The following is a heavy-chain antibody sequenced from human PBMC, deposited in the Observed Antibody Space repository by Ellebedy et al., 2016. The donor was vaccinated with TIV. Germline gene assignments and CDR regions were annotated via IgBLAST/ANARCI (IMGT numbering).Heavy chain of an antibody. CDR1: GYTFTSYA. CDR2: INAGNSNT. CDR3: ARVGRYCSGGTCYGFSDY. Sequence: ASVKVSCKASGYTFTSYAMHWVRQAPGQRLEWMGWINAGNSNTKYSQKFQGRVSITRDTSASTAYMELSSLRSEDTAVYYCARVGRYCSGGTCYGFSDYWGQGTLVTVSS. V-gene: IGHV1-3*01. D-gene: IGHD2-15*01. J-gene: IGHJ4*02.